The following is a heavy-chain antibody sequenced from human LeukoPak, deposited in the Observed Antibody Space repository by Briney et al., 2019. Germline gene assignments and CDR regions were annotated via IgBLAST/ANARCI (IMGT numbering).Heavy chain of an antibody. Sequence: PSETLSLTCNVSGGSISNNAYHWGWIRQSPGKGLEWLGSISHTGTTSYYPSLRSRVTISVDRSKNQFSLSLTSVTAADTAIYYCARGITVFGVTIRYYFDYWGQGTQVTVSS. J-gene: IGHJ4*02. CDR2: ISHTGTT. CDR1: GGSISNNAYH. CDR3: ARGITVFGVTIRYYFDY. D-gene: IGHD3-3*01. V-gene: IGHV4-39*01.